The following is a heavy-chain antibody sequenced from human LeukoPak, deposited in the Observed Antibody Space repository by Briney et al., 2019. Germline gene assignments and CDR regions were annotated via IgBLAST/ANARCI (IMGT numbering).Heavy chain of an antibody. CDR3: ARGDYYGSGSYHYYMDV. V-gene: IGHV3-21*01. CDR2: ISSSSSYI. CDR1: GFTFSSYS. D-gene: IGHD3-10*01. J-gene: IGHJ6*03. Sequence: GGSLRLSCAASGFTFSSYSMNWVRQAPGKGLEWVSSISSSSSYIYYADSVKGRFTISRDNAKNSLYLQMNSLRAEDTAVYYCARGDYYGSGSYHYYMDVWGKGTTVTVSS.